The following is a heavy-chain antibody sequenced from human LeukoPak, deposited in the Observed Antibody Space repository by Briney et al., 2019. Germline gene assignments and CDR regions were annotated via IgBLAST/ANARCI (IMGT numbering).Heavy chain of an antibody. CDR2: ISWDGVST. J-gene: IGHJ4*02. D-gene: IGHD1-26*01. Sequence: AGGSLRLSCAASGFTFNTYGMHWVRQAPGKGLEWVSLISWDGVSTYYADSVKGRFTISRDNSKNSLYLQLNSLRTEDTAFYYCAKDGGSGATRPIDFWGQGTLVTVSS. CDR1: GFTFNTYG. V-gene: IGHV3-43*01. CDR3: AKDGGSGATRPIDF.